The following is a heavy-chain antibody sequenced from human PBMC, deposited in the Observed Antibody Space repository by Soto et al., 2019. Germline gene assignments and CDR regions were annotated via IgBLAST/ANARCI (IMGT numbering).Heavy chain of an antibody. Sequence: QVQLVESGGGVVQPGRSLRLSCATSGITFSNYGMHWVRQAPGKGLEGVAVIWFDGSNKYYADSVKGRFTISRDNSKNTMYLQMNSLRAEDTAVYYCASLTYNDFWSGYSNHSPYFDFWGQGTLVSVSS. V-gene: IGHV3-33*01. CDR1: GITFSNYG. CDR3: ASLTYNDFWSGYSNHSPYFDF. J-gene: IGHJ4*02. D-gene: IGHD3-3*01. CDR2: IWFDGSNK.